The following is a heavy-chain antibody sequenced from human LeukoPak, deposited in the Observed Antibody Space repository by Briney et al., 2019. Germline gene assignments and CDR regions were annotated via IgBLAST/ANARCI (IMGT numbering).Heavy chain of an antibody. Sequence: GRSLRLSCAASGFTFDDYAMHWVRQAPGKGLEGVSGISWNSGSIGYADSVKGRFTISRDNAKNSLYLQMNSLRAEDTALYYCAKVGKRWLLGFDPWGQGTLVTVSS. D-gene: IGHD5-24*01. V-gene: IGHV3-9*01. J-gene: IGHJ5*02. CDR2: ISWNSGSI. CDR3: AKVGKRWLLGFDP. CDR1: GFTFDDYA.